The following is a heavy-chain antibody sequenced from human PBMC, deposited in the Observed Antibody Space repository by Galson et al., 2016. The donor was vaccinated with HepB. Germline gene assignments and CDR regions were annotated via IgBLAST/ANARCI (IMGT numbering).Heavy chain of an antibody. J-gene: IGHJ6*02. CDR2: IRNKANGYAT. CDR1: GFTFSGSA. Sequence: SLRLSCAASGFTFSGSALHWVRQASGKGLEWVGRIRNKANGYATAQAASVKGRFTISRDDSKNTAYLQMNRLETEDTAVYYCTNPLRFFALDNYDSGMDVWGQGTTVTVSS. D-gene: IGHD3-3*01. CDR3: TNPLRFFALDNYDSGMDV. V-gene: IGHV3-73*01.